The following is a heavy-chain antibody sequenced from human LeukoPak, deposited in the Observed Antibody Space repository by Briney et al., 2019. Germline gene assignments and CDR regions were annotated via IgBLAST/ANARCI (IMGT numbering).Heavy chain of an antibody. CDR3: AAHTYYFSSGSFGH. V-gene: IGHV1-8*02. J-gene: IGHJ4*02. CDR2: MNPSSGNT. Sequence: VKVSCKASGYTFTGYYMHWVRQAPGQGLEWIGWMNPSSGNTGYAQRFQGRVTMTRDTSTSTAYLELSSLRSEDTAVYYCAAHTYYFSSGSFGHWGQGTLVTVSS. CDR1: GYTFTGYY. D-gene: IGHD3-10*01.